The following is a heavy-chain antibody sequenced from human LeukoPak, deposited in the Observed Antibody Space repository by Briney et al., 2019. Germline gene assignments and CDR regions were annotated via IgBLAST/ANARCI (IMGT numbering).Heavy chain of an antibody. Sequence: SETLSLTCTVSGGSISSYYWSWIRQPPGKGLEWIGYIYYSGSTNYNPSLKSRVTISVDTSKNQFSLKLSSVTAADTAVYYCARVSSSGWSFYYYYYGMDVWGQGTTVTVSS. J-gene: IGHJ6*02. CDR2: IYYSGST. V-gene: IGHV4-59*01. CDR3: ARVSSSGWSFYYYYYGMDV. D-gene: IGHD6-19*01. CDR1: GGSISSYY.